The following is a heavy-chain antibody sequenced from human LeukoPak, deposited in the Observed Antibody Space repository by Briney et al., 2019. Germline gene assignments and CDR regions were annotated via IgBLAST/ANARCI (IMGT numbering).Heavy chain of an antibody. D-gene: IGHD5-12*01. CDR3: ARDNGYDPYYYYGMDV. CDR1: GGSISSGGYY. V-gene: IGHV4-31*03. J-gene: IGHJ6*04. Sequence: PSETLSLTCTVSGGSISSGGYYWSWIRQHPGKGLEWIGYIYYSGSTYYNPSLKSRVTISVDTSKNQFSLKLSSVTAVDTAVYYCARDNGYDPYYYYGMDVWGKGTTVTVSS. CDR2: IYYSGST.